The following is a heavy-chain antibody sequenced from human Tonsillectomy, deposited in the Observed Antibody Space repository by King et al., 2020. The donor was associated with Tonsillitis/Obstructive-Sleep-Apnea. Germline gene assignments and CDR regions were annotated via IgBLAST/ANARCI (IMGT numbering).Heavy chain of an antibody. CDR2: SSSSSSTI. Sequence: VQLVESGGGLVQPGGSLRLSCAASGFTFSSYSMNWVRQAPGKGLEWGSYSSSSSSTIYYADSVKGRFTISRDNAKNSLYLQMNSLRDEDTAVYYCARDRILRGPNDYWGQGTLVTVSS. J-gene: IGHJ4*02. D-gene: IGHD2-15*01. V-gene: IGHV3-48*02. CDR1: GFTFSSYS. CDR3: ARDRILRGPNDY.